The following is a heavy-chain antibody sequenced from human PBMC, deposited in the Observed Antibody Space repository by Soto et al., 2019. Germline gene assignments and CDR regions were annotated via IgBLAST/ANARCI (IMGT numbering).Heavy chain of an antibody. CDR2: IWYDGSNK. V-gene: IGHV3-33*01. D-gene: IGHD2-2*01. Sequence: QVQLVESGGGVVQPGRSLRLSCAASGFTFSSYGMHWVRQAPGKGLEWVAVIWYDGSNKYYADSVKGRFTISRDNSKNTLYLQMNRLRAEDTAVYYCARVYHKYQVDKGMDVWGQGTTVTVSS. CDR1: GFTFSSYG. J-gene: IGHJ6*02. CDR3: ARVYHKYQVDKGMDV.